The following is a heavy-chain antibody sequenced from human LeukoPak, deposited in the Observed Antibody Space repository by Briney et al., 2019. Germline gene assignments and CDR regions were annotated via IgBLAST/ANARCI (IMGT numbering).Heavy chain of an antibody. J-gene: IGHJ4*02. CDR1: GFTFSSYS. D-gene: IGHD3-9*01. V-gene: IGHV3-21*04. Sequence: GGSLRLSCAASGFTFSSYSMNWVRQAPGKGLEWVSSISSSSSYIYYADSVKGRFTISRDNAKNSLYLQMNSLRAEDTAVYYCAKWGDYDILTGYYVSDYWGQGTLVTVSS. CDR3: AKWGDYDILTGYYVSDY. CDR2: ISSSSSYI.